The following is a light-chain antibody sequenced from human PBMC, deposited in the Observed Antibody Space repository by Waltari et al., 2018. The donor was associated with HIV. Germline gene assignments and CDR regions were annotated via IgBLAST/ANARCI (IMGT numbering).Light chain of an antibody. V-gene: IGKV2-28*01. J-gene: IGKJ1*01. CDR2: LAS. CDR3: METLQTPA. Sequence: IALIQAPGSLSVRPGKSGSIACTTSQSLLHKNGYHYLDWYLHKPGQSPQLLTYLASIRAPGVPDRFSGSGSGTDFTLTISRVETDDVGLYYCMETLQTPAFGQGTRLEI. CDR1: QSLLHKNGYHY.